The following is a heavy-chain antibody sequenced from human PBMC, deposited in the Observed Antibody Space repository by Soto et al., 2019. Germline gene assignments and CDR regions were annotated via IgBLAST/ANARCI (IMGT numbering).Heavy chain of an antibody. CDR3: ARLPTTYYDFWSGYYNDYYYGMDV. CDR2: IYPGDSDT. D-gene: IGHD3-3*01. V-gene: IGHV5-51*01. CDR1: GYSFTSYW. J-gene: IGHJ6*02. Sequence: GESLKISCKGSGYSFTSYWIGWVRQMPGKGLEWMGIIYPGDSDTRYSPSFQGQVTISADKSISTAYLQWSSLKASDTAMYYCARLPTTYYDFWSGYYNDYYYGMDVWGQGTTVTAP.